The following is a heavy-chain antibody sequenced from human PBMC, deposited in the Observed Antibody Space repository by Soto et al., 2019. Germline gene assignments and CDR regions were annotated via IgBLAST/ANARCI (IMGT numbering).Heavy chain of an antibody. CDR2: INAGNGNT. CDR1: GYTFTSYA. V-gene: IGHV1-3*01. CDR3: AREWTADNVYYGSGSYYPNWFAP. D-gene: IGHD3-10*01. Sequence: ASVKVSCKASGYTFTSYAMHWVRQAPGQRLEWMGWINAGNGNTKYSQKFQGRVTITRDTSASTAYMELSSLRSEDTAVYYCAREWTADNVYYGSGSYYPNWFAPWGQGTLVTVSS. J-gene: IGHJ5*02.